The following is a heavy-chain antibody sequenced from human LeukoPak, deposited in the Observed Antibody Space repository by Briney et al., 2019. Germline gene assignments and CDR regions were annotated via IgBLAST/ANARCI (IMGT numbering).Heavy chain of an antibody. CDR1: GFTFDDYA. Sequence: GRSLRLSCAASGFTFDDYAMHWVRQAPGKGLEWVSGISWDSGSIGYADSVKGRFTIPRDNAKNSLYLQMNSLRAEDMALYYCAKGGGYSYGTSWFDPWGQGTLVTVSS. CDR2: ISWDSGSI. CDR3: AKGGGYSYGTSWFDP. V-gene: IGHV3-9*03. D-gene: IGHD5-18*01. J-gene: IGHJ5*02.